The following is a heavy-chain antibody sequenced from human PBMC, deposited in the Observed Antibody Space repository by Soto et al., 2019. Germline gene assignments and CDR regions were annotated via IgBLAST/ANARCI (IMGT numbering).Heavy chain of an antibody. CDR2: INHSGST. J-gene: IGHJ6*03. CDR1: GGSFSGYY. CDR3: ARGPDFWSGSLPNYYYRYYMDV. V-gene: IGHV4-34*01. D-gene: IGHD3-3*01. Sequence: PSETLSLTCAVYGGSFSGYYWSWIRQPPGKGLEWIGEINHSGSTNYNPSLKSRVTISVDTSKNQFSLKLSSVTAADTAVYYCARGPDFWSGSLPNYYYRYYMDVWGKGTTVTVSS.